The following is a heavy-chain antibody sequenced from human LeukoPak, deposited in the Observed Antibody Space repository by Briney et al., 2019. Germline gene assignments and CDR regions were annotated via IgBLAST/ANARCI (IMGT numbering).Heavy chain of an antibody. CDR3: AREGSSGSFDY. CDR2: IYYTGST. Sequence: SETLSLTCTVSGGSIRSSSYYWGWIRQPPGKGLEWIGCIYYTGSTYYNPSLKSRVTISVDTSKNQFSLKLYSVTAADTAVYYCAREGSSGSFDYWGQGTLVTVSS. V-gene: IGHV4-39*07. J-gene: IGHJ4*02. CDR1: GGSIRSSSYY. D-gene: IGHD6-19*01.